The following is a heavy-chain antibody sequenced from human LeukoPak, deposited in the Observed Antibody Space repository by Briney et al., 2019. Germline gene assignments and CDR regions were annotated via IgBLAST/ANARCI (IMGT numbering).Heavy chain of an antibody. CDR1: GGSVTSGSHY. Sequence: SETLSLTCTVSGGSVTSGSHYWSWVRQPPGRGLEWIGNIYYSGNANYNPSLKSRVTMSVDRSKNQLSLKLSSATAADTAVYYCAGVQSQNYYAMDVWGPGTPVTVSS. CDR3: AGVQSQNYYAMDV. CDR2: IYYSGNA. J-gene: IGHJ6*02. V-gene: IGHV4-61*01.